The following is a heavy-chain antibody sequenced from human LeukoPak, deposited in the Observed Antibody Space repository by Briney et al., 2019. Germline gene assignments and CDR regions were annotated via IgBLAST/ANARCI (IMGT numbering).Heavy chain of an antibody. J-gene: IGHJ4*02. Sequence: SETLSLTCTVSGGSFTSDSYYWSWIRQPPGKGREWLGHIYHSGGTSYNPSLKSRVTISVDKSKNQFSLELTSVTAADTAMYYCARLVGAPYCSSTSCYFDFWGQGTLVTVSS. D-gene: IGHD2-2*01. CDR2: IYHSGGT. V-gene: IGHV4-30-2*01. CDR1: GGSFTSDSYY. CDR3: ARLVGAPYCSSTSCYFDF.